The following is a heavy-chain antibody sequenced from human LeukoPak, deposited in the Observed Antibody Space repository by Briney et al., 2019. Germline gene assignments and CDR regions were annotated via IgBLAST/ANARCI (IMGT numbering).Heavy chain of an antibody. CDR2: IYYSGST. D-gene: IGHD2-2*01. J-gene: IGHJ5*02. CDR1: GGSISSSSYY. Sequence: PSETLSLTCTVSGGSISSSSYYWGWIRQPPGKGLEWIGSIYYSGSTYYNPSLKSRVTISVDTSKNQFSLKLSSVTAADTAVYYCARAGIVVVPAAYGWFDPWGQGTLVTVSS. V-gene: IGHV4-39*07. CDR3: ARAGIVVVPAAYGWFDP.